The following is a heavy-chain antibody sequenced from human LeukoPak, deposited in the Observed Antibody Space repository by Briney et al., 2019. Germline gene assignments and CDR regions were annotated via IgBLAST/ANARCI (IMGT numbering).Heavy chain of an antibody. V-gene: IGHV3-7*03. CDR1: GFTFSNYW. D-gene: IGHD4-17*01. Sequence: GGSLRLSCAASGFTFSNYWMSWVRQAPGKGLEWVANIKGDGSYKYYVDSVKGRFTISRDNAKSSVYLQMNNLRADDTAVYYCANEIRPNDYWGQGTLVTVSS. CDR2: IKGDGSYK. J-gene: IGHJ4*02. CDR3: ANEIRPNDY.